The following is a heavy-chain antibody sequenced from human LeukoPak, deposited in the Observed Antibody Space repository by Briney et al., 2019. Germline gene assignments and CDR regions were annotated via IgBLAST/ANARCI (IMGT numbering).Heavy chain of an antibody. CDR3: ARAGYYYDSSGYLGR. CDR2: IYYSGTT. V-gene: IGHV4-59*01. Sequence: KPSEPLSLTCTVSGDSINNYYWSWIRQPPGRGLEWLGYIYYSGTTNYNPSLKSRVSISVDTSKNQFSLKLSSVTAADTAVYYCARAGYYYDSSGYLGRWGQGTLVTVSS. J-gene: IGHJ4*02. D-gene: IGHD3-22*01. CDR1: GDSINNYY.